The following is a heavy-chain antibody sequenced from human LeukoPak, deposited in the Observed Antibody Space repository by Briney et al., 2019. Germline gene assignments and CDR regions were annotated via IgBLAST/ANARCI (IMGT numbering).Heavy chain of an antibody. J-gene: IGHJ4*02. CDR2: IYYSGST. CDR3: ARQVEPGIAVAGGFDY. V-gene: IGHV4-59*08. D-gene: IGHD6-19*01. Sequence: PSETLSLTCTVSGGSISSYYWSWIRQPPGKGLEWIGYIYYSGSTNYNPSLKSRVTISVDTSKNQFSLKLSSVTAADTAVYYCARQVEPGIAVAGGFDYWGQGTLVTVSS. CDR1: GGSISSYY.